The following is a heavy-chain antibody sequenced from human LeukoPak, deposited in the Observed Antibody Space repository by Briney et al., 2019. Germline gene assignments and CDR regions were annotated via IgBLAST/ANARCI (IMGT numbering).Heavy chain of an antibody. CDR1: GFTFSSYA. Sequence: GGSLRLSCAASGFTFSSYAMSWVRQAPGKGLEWVSSISGSGSNTHYADSVKGRFTISRDNSKNTLYLQMNSLRAEDTAVYFCAKDLYTSSWYVRAPDYWGQGTLVTVSS. V-gene: IGHV3-23*01. CDR3: AKDLYTSSWYVRAPDY. CDR2: ISGSGSNT. D-gene: IGHD6-13*01. J-gene: IGHJ4*02.